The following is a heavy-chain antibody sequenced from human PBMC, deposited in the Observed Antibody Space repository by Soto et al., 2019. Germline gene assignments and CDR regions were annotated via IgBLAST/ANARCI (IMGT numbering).Heavy chain of an antibody. CDR2: ISSSSSYI. CDR1: GFTFSSYS. D-gene: IGHD6-19*01. Sequence: EVQLVESGGGLVKPGGSLRLSCAASGFTFSSYSMNWVRQAPGKGLEWVSSISSSSSYIYYADSVKGRFTISRDNAKNSLYLQMNSLRAEDTAVYYCAREPRGWYYFDYWGQGTLVTVSS. CDR3: AREPRGWYYFDY. J-gene: IGHJ4*02. V-gene: IGHV3-21*01.